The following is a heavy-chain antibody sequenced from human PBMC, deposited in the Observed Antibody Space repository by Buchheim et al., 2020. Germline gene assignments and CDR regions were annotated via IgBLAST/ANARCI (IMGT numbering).Heavy chain of an antibody. CDR3: AKQYLDVP. CDR1: GFTFSGYA. D-gene: IGHD1-20*01. Sequence: EVQLLESGGGLVQPGGSLRLSCAASGFTFSGYAMNWVRQAPGKGLEWVSAISETGDNTHYADSVKGRFPTSRTNSKNTLYLHMNSLRVEDTATYYCAKQYLDVPWGQGTL. CDR2: ISETGDNT. J-gene: IGHJ5*02. V-gene: IGHV3-23*01.